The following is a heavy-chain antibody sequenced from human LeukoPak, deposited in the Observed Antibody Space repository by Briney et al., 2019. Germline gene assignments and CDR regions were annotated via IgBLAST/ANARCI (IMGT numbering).Heavy chain of an antibody. J-gene: IGHJ4*02. CDR3: ARAERIVGGQCSGGSCPNYYFDY. CDR1: GYTFTSYD. V-gene: IGHV1-8*01. CDR2: MNPNSGNT. D-gene: IGHD2-15*01. Sequence: ASVKVSCKASGYTFTSYDINWVRQATGQGLEWMGWMNPNSGNTGYAQKFLGRVTMTRNTSISTAYMELSSLRSEDTAVYYCARAERIVGGQCSGGSCPNYYFDYWGQGTLVTVSS.